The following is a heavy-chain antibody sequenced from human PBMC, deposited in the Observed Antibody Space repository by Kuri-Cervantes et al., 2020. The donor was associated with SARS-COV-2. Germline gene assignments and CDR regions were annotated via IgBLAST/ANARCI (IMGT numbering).Heavy chain of an antibody. CDR2: ISYDGSNK. Sequence: GESLKISCAASGFTFSSYAMHWVRQAPGKGLEWVAVISYDGSNKYYADSVKGQFTISRDNAKNSLYLQMNSLRAEDTAVYYCARTFMGYYYYMDVWGKGTTVTVSS. CDR3: ARTFMGYYYYMDV. J-gene: IGHJ6*03. V-gene: IGHV3-30-3*01. CDR1: GFTFSSYA. D-gene: IGHD3-3*02.